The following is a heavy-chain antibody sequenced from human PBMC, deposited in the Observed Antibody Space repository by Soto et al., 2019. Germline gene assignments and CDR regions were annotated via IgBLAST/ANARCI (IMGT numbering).Heavy chain of an antibody. Sequence: SVKVSCQASGYTFTNYAMHWVRQPPAQRLKWMGWINAGNCNTKYSQTFQCRVTIPRGISASTAYMELTSLRSEDTAVYDCARDACSGTRNYTQENYDAIDVWGQGTMVTVSS. CDR3: ARDACSGTRNYTQENYDAIDV. D-gene: IGHD2-2*01. CDR1: GYTFTNYA. CDR2: INAGNCNT. V-gene: IGHV1-3*01. J-gene: IGHJ6*02.